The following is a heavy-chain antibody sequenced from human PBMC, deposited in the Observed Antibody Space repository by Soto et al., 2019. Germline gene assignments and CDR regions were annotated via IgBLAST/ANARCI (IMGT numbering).Heavy chain of an antibody. CDR1: GGTFSSYT. Sequence: QVQLVQSGAEVKKPGSSVKVSCKASGGTFSSYTISWVRQAPGQGLEWMGRIIPILGIANYAQKFQGRVTITADKXKSXAXKELSSLRSEDTAVYYCAREGQCSSTSCYYYYGMDVWGQGTTVTVSS. J-gene: IGHJ6*02. CDR3: AREGQCSSTSCYYYYGMDV. V-gene: IGHV1-69*08. CDR2: IIPILGIA. D-gene: IGHD2-2*01.